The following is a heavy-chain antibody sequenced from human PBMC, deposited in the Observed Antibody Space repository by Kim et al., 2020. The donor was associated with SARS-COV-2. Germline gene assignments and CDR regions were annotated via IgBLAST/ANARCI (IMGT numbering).Heavy chain of an antibody. J-gene: IGHJ4*02. Sequence: GGSLRLSCAASGFTFSNAWMSWVRQAPGKGLEWVGRIKSKTDGGTTDYAAPVKGRFTISRDDSKNTLYLQMNSLKTEDTAVYYCTTEVGVVTPSYNYWGQGTLVTVSS. D-gene: IGHD2-21*02. V-gene: IGHV3-15*01. CDR1: GFTFSNAW. CDR3: TTEVGVVTPSYNY. CDR2: IKSKTDGGTT.